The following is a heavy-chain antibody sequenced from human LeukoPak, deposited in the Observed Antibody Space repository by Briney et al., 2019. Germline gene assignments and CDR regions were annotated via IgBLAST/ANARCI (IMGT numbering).Heavy chain of an antibody. CDR3: AKILSSGWYAGDY. CDR1: GFTFSSYW. V-gene: IGHV3-48*01. J-gene: IGHJ4*02. Sequence: GGSLRLSCAASGFTFSSYWMSWVRQAPGKGLEWVSYISSSSSTIYYADSVKGRFTISRDNSKNTLYLQMNSLRAEDTAVYYCAKILSSGWYAGDYWGQGTLVTVSS. D-gene: IGHD6-19*01. CDR2: ISSSSSTI.